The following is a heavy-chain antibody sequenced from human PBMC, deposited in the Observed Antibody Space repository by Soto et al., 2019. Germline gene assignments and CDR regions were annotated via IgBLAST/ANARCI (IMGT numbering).Heavy chain of an antibody. V-gene: IGHV1-18*01. CDR3: AREVTTVTTFYYYGMDV. CDR1: GYTFTSYG. Sequence: ASVKVSCKASGYTFTSYGISWVRQAPGQGLEWMGWISAYNGNTNYAQKLQGRVTMTTDTSTSTAYMELRSLRSDDTAVYYCAREVTTVTTFYYYGMDVWGQGSTVTVSS. J-gene: IGHJ6*02. D-gene: IGHD4-17*01. CDR2: ISAYNGNT.